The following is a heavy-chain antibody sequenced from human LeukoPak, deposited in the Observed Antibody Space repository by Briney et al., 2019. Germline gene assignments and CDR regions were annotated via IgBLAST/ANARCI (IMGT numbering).Heavy chain of an antibody. CDR3: ARGRHRASGSCNYCFDY. J-gene: IGHJ4*02. CDR1: GFTFSSYS. Sequence: GGSLRLSCAASGFTFSSYSMNWVRQAPGKGLDWVSYISSSSTRFYADSSTGRYTISRDNDKNSLYLQIKSLRDEDTAVYYCARGRHRASGSCNYCFDYWGQGTLVTVSS. V-gene: IGHV3-48*02. D-gene: IGHD3-10*01. CDR2: ISSSSTR.